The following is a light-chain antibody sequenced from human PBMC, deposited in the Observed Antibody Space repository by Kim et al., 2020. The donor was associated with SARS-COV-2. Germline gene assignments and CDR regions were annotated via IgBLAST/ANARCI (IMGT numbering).Light chain of an antibody. CDR1: NSDVGSYSR. V-gene: IGLV2-14*04. J-gene: IGLJ2*01. CDR3: SSYSTTTVL. CDR2: DVS. Sequence: PGQSTPISCAGTNSDVGSYSRCSWYHQHPGKAPKLMIYDVSKRPSGVSNRFSGSKSGNTASLTISGLQAEDEADYYCSSYSTTTVLFGGGTQLTVL.